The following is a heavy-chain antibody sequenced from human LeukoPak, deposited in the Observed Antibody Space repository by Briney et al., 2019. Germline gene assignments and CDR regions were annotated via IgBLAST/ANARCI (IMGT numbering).Heavy chain of an antibody. D-gene: IGHD5-12*01. Sequence: GGALRLSCAASGFLFSRYGMHWVRQAPGRGLDWVAFISYDGSNKYYGDSVKGGFTISRDNSKNTQYLQMNNLRAEDAAVYFCAKEMDIVAPGRFDPWGQGTLDTVSS. CDR1: GFLFSRYG. CDR2: ISYDGSNK. V-gene: IGHV3-30*18. CDR3: AKEMDIVAPGRFDP. J-gene: IGHJ5*02.